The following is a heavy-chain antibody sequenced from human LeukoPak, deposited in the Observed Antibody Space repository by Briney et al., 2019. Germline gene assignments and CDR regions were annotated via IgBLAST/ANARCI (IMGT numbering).Heavy chain of an antibody. CDR3: ARTKTNIAVVAGTSGKRVWFDP. V-gene: IGHV4-38-2*02. CDR2: IYRTGTT. Sequence: PSETLSLTCTVSGYSIGNGYFWGWIRQPPGKGLEWIGNIYRTGTTFYNPSLQRRVSMSVDTSKNTFSLKLSSVTAADTAVHYCARTKTNIAVVAGTSGKRVWFDPWGQGTLVTVSS. CDR1: GYSIGNGYF. J-gene: IGHJ5*02. D-gene: IGHD2-2*01.